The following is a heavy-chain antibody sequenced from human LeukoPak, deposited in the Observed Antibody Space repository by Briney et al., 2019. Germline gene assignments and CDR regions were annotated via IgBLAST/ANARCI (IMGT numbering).Heavy chain of an antibody. CDR2: VSGSGSST. CDR1: GFTFSIYA. J-gene: IGHJ5*01. Sequence: GGSLRLSCAASGFTFSIYAMNWVRQAPGKGLEWVSGVSGSGSSTYYADSVKGRFTISRDNSKNTLYLQMNSLRAEDTALYYCAKRSGYDSGWFDSWGQGTLVTVSS. CDR3: AKRSGYDSGWFDS. D-gene: IGHD5-12*01. V-gene: IGHV3-23*01.